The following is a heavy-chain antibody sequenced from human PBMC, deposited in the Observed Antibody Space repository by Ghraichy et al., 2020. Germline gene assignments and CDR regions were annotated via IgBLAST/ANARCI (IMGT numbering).Heavy chain of an antibody. V-gene: IGHV3-48*01. Sequence: GGSLRLSCIGSGFSFGSYYMNWVRQAPGKGLECVAYISITSRFISYADSVKGRFTVSRDNAQNSLSLQMKSLRGEDTAIYYCARASTVVRFYYYAGMDVWGQGTTVTVSS. CDR1: GFSFGSYY. CDR3: ARASTVVRFYYYAGMDV. D-gene: IGHD4-23*01. J-gene: IGHJ6*02. CDR2: ISITSRFI.